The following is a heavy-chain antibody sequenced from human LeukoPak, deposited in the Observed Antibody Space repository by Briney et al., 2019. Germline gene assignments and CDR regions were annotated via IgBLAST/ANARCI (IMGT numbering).Heavy chain of an antibody. J-gene: IGHJ5*02. D-gene: IGHD3-22*01. CDR1: GGSISSSSYY. CDR3: AREGDSSGYYRGWFDP. V-gene: IGHV4-39*07. Sequence: SETLSLTCTVSGGSISSSSYYWGWIRQPPGKGLEWIGSIYYSGSTYYNPSLKSRVTISVDTSKTQFFLKLSSVTAADTAVYYCAREGDSSGYYRGWFDPWGQGTLVTVSS. CDR2: IYYSGST.